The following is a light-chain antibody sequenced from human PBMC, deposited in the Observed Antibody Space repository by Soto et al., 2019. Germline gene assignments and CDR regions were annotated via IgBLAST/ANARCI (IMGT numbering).Light chain of an antibody. CDR3: QQYDNWPTWT. CDR1: QSVSSK. Sequence: EIVMTQSPATLSVSPGERATLSCRASQSVSSKLAWYQQKPGQAPRLLIYGASTRATGIPARFSGSGSGTEFTLTISSLQSEDFAVYYCQQYDNWPTWTLGQGTKVEIK. V-gene: IGKV3-15*01. J-gene: IGKJ1*01. CDR2: GAS.